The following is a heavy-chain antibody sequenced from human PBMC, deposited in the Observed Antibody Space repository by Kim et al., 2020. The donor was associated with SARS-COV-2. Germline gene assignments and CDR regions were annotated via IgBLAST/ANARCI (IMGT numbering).Heavy chain of an antibody. V-gene: IGHV3-7*01. Sequence: GGSLRLSCVASGFSLSASWMSWVRQAPGKGLEWVPNINPDATERNFVESVKGRFTISRDSVKNSLYLQMSSLRVDDTAIYYCAAISSGWFLGYWGQGTLGTVSS. D-gene: IGHD6-19*01. CDR1: GFSLSASW. CDR3: AAISSGWFLGY. CDR2: INPDATER. J-gene: IGHJ4*02.